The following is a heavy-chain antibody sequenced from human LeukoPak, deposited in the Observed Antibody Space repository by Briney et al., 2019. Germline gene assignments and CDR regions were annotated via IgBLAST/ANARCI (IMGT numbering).Heavy chain of an antibody. J-gene: IGHJ4*02. CDR2: IGAYNGNT. CDR3: ARASYCSDGSCYSDY. Sequence: ASVKVSCKASGYTFTSHGISWVRQAPGQGLEWMGWIGAYNGNTIYAQKVKGRVTMTTDTSTSTAYMELRSLKSDDTAVYYCARASYCSDGSCYSDYWGQGTLVTVSS. CDR1: GYTFTSHG. V-gene: IGHV1-18*01. D-gene: IGHD2-15*01.